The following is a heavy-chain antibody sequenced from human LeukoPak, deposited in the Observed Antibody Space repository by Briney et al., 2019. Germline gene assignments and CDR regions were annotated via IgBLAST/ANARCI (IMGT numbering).Heavy chain of an antibody. CDR2: IKKDGSEK. D-gene: IGHD3-10*01. V-gene: IGHV3-7*01. Sequence: GGSLRLSCAASGFTFSNYWMSWVRQAPGGGLEWVANIKKDGSEKYYVDSVKGRFTISRDNTKNSLYLQMNSLGAEDTAVYYCVRFYYDSGTSFDPWGQGTLVTVSS. CDR1: GFTFSNYW. J-gene: IGHJ5*02. CDR3: VRFYYDSGTSFDP.